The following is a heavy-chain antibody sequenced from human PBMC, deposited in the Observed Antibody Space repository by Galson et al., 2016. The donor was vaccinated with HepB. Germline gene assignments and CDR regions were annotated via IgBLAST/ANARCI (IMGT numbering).Heavy chain of an antibody. J-gene: IGHJ4*02. CDR3: SRVVGLDYDFWSGYPDFDH. CDR2: IRSNSYGGTT. D-gene: IGHD3-3*01. V-gene: IGHV3-49*03. Sequence: SLRLSCATSGFPFDNYAMSWFRQAPGKGLHWVGFIRSNSYGGTTEYAASVKGSFTISRDDSKSIVYLQMNRPKTEDTAVYYCSRVVGLDYDFWSGYPDFDHWGQGALVTVSS. CDR1: GFPFDNYA.